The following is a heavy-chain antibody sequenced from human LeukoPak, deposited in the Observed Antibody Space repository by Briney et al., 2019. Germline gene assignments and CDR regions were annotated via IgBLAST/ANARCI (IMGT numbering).Heavy chain of an antibody. CDR2: INPNSGGT. V-gene: IGHV1-2*02. Sequence: GASVKVSCKASGYTFTGYYMHWVRQAPGQGLEWMGWINPNSGGTNYAQKFQGRVTMTRDTSISTAYMELSRLRSDDTAVYYCARDRSSSWYVYGMDVWGQGTTVTVSS. D-gene: IGHD6-13*01. J-gene: IGHJ6*02. CDR1: GYTFTGYY. CDR3: ARDRSSSWYVYGMDV.